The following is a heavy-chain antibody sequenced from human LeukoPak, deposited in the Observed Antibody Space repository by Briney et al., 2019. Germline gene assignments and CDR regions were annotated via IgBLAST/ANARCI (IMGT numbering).Heavy chain of an antibody. CDR1: GYTCTDYY. Sequence: ASVKVSCKASGYTCTDYYMHWVRQATGQGFEWMGWINPNDCDTNYAKTFQRRVTMTRDTSISTAHMEVSRLRSDDTAVYYCARANLLYCSSSTCLFDYWGQGTLVTVSS. J-gene: IGHJ4*02. V-gene: IGHV1-2*02. CDR3: ARANLLYCSSSTCLFDY. CDR2: INPNDCDT. D-gene: IGHD2-2*01.